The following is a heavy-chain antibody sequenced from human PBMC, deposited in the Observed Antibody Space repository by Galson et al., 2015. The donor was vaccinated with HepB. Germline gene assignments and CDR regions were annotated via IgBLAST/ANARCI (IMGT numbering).Heavy chain of an antibody. J-gene: IGHJ4*02. CDR2: VSSTGGST. CDR1: GFTSTRYA. CDR3: VKSYDFWSGYRNNFDY. Sequence: SLRLSCAASGFTSTRYAIHWVRQAPGKGLEYVSAVSSTGGSTYYADSVKGRFTISRDNSKSTVYLQMSSLKPEDTAVYYCVKSYDFWSGYRNNFDYWGQGTLVTVSS. V-gene: IGHV3-64D*06. D-gene: IGHD3-3*01.